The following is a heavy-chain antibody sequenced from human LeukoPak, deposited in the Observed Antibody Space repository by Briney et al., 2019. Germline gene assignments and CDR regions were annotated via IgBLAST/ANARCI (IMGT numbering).Heavy chain of an antibody. CDR2: IWYDGSNK. CDR1: GFTFSNYG. V-gene: IGHV3-33*06. Sequence: GGSLRLSCAASGFTFSNYGMHWVRQAPGKGLEWGAVIWYDGSNKYYADSVKGRFTISRDNSKNTLYLQMNSLRAEDTAVYYCAKNYGDYEEGGDYWGQGTLVTVSS. CDR3: AKNYGDYEEGGDY. D-gene: IGHD4-17*01. J-gene: IGHJ4*02.